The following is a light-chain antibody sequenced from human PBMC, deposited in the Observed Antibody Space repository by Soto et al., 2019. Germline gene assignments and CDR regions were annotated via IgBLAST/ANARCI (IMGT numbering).Light chain of an antibody. J-gene: IGLJ2*01. CDR2: DVS. CDR1: SSDVGGYNY. CDR3: RSYTSSSTIAV. V-gene: IGLV2-14*01. Sequence: QSALTQPASVSGSPGQSITISCTGTSSDVGGYNYVSWYQQHPGKAPKLMSYDVSNRPSGVSNRFSGSKSGNTASLTSSGLQAEDEADYYCRSYTSSSTIAVFGGGTKLTVL.